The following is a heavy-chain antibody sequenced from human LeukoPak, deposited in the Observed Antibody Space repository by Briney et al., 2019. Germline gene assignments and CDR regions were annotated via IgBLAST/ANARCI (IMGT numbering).Heavy chain of an antibody. V-gene: IGHV3-30*18. D-gene: IGHD5-18*01. CDR1: GFTFSSYG. Sequence: PGRSLRLSCAASGFTFSSYGMHWVRQAPGKGLEWVAVISYDGSNKYYADSVKGRFTISRDNSKNTLDLQMNSLRAEDTAVYYCAKDRKSGYSYASLYDYWGQGALVTVSS. CDR3: AKDRKSGYSYASLYDY. CDR2: ISYDGSNK. J-gene: IGHJ4*02.